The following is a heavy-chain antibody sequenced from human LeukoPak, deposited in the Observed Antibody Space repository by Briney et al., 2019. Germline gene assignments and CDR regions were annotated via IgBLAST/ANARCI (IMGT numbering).Heavy chain of an antibody. Sequence: GGSLRLSCAASGFIFSHYWMSWVRQAPGKGLEWVANINQDGSEEYYVDSVKGRFTISRDNAKNSLYLQMNSLRAEDTAVYFCAGDSSGYYWAYWGQGTLVTVSS. D-gene: IGHD3-22*01. CDR1: GFIFSHYW. CDR3: AGDSSGYYWAY. CDR2: INQDGSEE. V-gene: IGHV3-7*01. J-gene: IGHJ4*02.